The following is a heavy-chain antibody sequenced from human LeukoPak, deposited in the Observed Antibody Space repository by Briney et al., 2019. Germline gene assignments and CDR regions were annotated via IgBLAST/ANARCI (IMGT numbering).Heavy chain of an antibody. CDR2: INHGGST. V-gene: IGHV4-34*01. CDR1: GGSFSGYY. Sequence: SETLSLTCAVYGGSFSGYYWSWTRQPPGKGLEWIGEINHGGSTNYNPSLKSRVTISVDTSKNQFSLKLSSVTAADTAVYYCARGVYFDYWGQGTLVTVSS. CDR3: ARGVYFDY. J-gene: IGHJ4*02.